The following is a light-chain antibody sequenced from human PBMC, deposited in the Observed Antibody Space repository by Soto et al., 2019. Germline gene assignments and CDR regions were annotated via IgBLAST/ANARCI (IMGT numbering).Light chain of an antibody. CDR3: SSYTSSSTYV. J-gene: IGLJ1*01. CDR1: SSDVGGYNY. V-gene: IGLV2-14*01. Sequence: QSALTQPASVSGSPGQSITISCTGTSSDVGGYNYVSWHQQHPGKAPKLMIYDVSNRPSGVSNRFSRSKSGNTASLTISGLQAEDEADYYCSSYTSSSTYVFGTGTKVTVL. CDR2: DVS.